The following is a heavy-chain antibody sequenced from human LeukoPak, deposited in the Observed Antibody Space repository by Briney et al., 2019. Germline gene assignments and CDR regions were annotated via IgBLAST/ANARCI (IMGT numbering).Heavy chain of an antibody. J-gene: IGHJ6*03. V-gene: IGHV4-4*07. Sequence: SETLSLTCTVSGGSISSYYWSWIRQPAGKGLEWIGRIYTSGSTNYNPSLKSRVTMSVDTSKNQFSLKLSSVTAADTAVYYCARFVEDIVVVPAAMNYYYYMGVWGKGTTVTVSS. CDR3: ARFVEDIVVVPAAMNYYYYMGV. CDR1: GGSISSYY. CDR2: IYTSGST. D-gene: IGHD2-2*01.